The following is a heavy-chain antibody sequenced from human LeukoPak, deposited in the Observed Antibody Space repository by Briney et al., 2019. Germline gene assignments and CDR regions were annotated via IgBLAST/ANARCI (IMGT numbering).Heavy chain of an antibody. CDR3: ARDRGDGYNYFDY. CDR1: GFTFSDHA. J-gene: IGHJ4*02. CDR2: IKQDGSEK. V-gene: IGHV3-7*03. Sequence: GGSLRLSCAASGFTFSDHAMSWVRQAPGKGLEWVANIKQDGSEKYYVDSVKGRFTISRDNAKNSLYLQMNSLRAEDTAVYYCARDRGDGYNYFDYWGQGTLVTVSS. D-gene: IGHD5-24*01.